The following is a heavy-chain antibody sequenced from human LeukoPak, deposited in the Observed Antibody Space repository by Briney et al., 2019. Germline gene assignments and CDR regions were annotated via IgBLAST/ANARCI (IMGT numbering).Heavy chain of an antibody. CDR2: ISGSGGST. CDR3: AKDGDLTTLYYDILTGNSKGQYYYYYMDV. Sequence: GGTLRLSCAASGFTFSSYGMSWVRQAPGKGLEWVSAISGSGGSTYYADSVKGRFTISRDNSKNTLYLQMNSLRAEDTAVYYCAKDGDLTTLYYDILTGNSKGQYYYYYMDVWGKGTTVTISS. V-gene: IGHV3-23*01. J-gene: IGHJ6*03. D-gene: IGHD3-9*01. CDR1: GFTFSSYG.